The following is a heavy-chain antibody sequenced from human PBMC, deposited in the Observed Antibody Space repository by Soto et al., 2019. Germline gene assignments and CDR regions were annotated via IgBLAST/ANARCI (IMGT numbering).Heavy chain of an antibody. CDR1: GYTFTNYA. D-gene: IGHD5-12*01. CDR2: INAGNGNT. V-gene: IGHV1-3*05. CDR3: ARVSGYYLPDY. Sequence: QVQLVQSGAEEKKPGASVKVSCKASGYTFTNYAMHWVRQAPGQRLEWMGWINAGNGNTKYSQKFQGRVTITRDTTGRTAHIELSSLRSEDTAVYYCARVSGYYLPDYWGQGTLVTVSS. J-gene: IGHJ4*02.